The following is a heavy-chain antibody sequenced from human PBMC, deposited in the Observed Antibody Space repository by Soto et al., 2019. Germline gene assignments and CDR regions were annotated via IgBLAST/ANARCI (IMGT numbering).Heavy chain of an antibody. D-gene: IGHD3-22*01. V-gene: IGHV3-23*01. J-gene: IGHJ4*02. CDR3: VSSRDSSGYYFDY. CDR2: ISGSGGST. Sequence: GGSLRLSCAASGFTFSSYAMSWVRQAPGKGLEWVSAISGSGGSTYYADSVKGRFTISRDNSKNTLYLQMNSRRAEDTAVYYCVSSRDSSGYYFDYWGQGTLVTVS. CDR1: GFTFSSYA.